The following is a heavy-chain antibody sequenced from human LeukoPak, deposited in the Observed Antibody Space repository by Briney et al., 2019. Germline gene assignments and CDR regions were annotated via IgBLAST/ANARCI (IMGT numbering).Heavy chain of an antibody. D-gene: IGHD6-13*01. CDR1: GGFFSGYY. CDR2: INHSGST. V-gene: IGHV4-34*01. Sequence: PSETLSLTCAVYGGFFSGYYWSWIRQPPGKGLEWIGEINHSGSTNYNPSLKSRVTISVDTSKNQFSLKLSSVTAADTAVYYCASGKRDSRTPYYFDYWGQGTLVTVSS. J-gene: IGHJ4*02. CDR3: ASGKRDSRTPYYFDY.